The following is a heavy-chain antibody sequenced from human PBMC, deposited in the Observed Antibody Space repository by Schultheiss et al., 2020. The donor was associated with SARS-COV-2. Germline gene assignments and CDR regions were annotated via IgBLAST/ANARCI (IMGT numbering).Heavy chain of an antibody. CDR1: EFNFTHYP. J-gene: IGHJ3*02. Sequence: GESLKISCAASEFNFTHYPMNWVRQAPGKGLEWLTLISYDGTKKYYADSVKGRFTISRDNSKNTLCLQMNSLRTEDTAIYYCVKEGSGSAALFDIWGQGTMVTVSS. D-gene: IGHD1-26*01. CDR3: VKEGSGSAALFDI. CDR2: ISYDGTKK. V-gene: IGHV3-30*04.